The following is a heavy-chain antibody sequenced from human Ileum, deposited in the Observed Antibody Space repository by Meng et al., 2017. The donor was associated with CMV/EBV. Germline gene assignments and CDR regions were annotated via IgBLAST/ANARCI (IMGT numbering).Heavy chain of an antibody. V-gene: IGHV3-23*01. CDR2: ISGSGGST. CDR1: GFTFSSYA. D-gene: IGHD6-13*01. Sequence: GESLKISCAASGFTFSSYAMSWVRQAPGKGLEWVSAISGSGGSTYYADSVKGRFTISRDNSKNTLYLQMNSLRAEDTAVYYCAKGPGIAAAGTRVGYWGQGTLVTVPQ. CDR3: AKGPGIAAAGTRVGY. J-gene: IGHJ4*02.